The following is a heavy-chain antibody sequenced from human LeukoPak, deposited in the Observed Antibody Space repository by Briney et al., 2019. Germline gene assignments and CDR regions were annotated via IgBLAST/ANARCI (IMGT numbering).Heavy chain of an antibody. CDR2: ISGSGGST. V-gene: IGHV3-23*01. CDR3: AKDRKGEDLLDAFDI. Sequence: GGSLRLSCAASGFTFSSYAMSWVRQAPGKELEWVSAISGSGGSTYYADSVKGRFTISRDNSKNTLYLQMNSLRAEDTAVYYCAKDRKGEDLLDAFDIWGQGTMVTVSS. D-gene: IGHD3-16*01. J-gene: IGHJ3*02. CDR1: GFTFSSYA.